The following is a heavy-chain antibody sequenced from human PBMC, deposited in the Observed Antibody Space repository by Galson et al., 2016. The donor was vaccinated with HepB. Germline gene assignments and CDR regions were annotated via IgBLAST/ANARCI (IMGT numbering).Heavy chain of an antibody. J-gene: IGHJ3*02. CDR3: ARVIGGTLDALDT. Sequence: LRLSCAASGFTVRNNFMRWLRQAPGRGPEWVAVIPYDGGSNYYADSVKGRFTISRDNSKNTLYLQMNSLRAEDSAVYYCARVIGGTLDALDTWGQGTMVTVSS. CDR1: GFTVRNNF. V-gene: IGHV3-30*03. CDR2: IPYDGGSN. D-gene: IGHD2-21*01.